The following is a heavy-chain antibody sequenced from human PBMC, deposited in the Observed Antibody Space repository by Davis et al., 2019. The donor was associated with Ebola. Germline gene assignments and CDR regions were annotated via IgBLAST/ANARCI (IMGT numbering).Heavy chain of an antibody. V-gene: IGHV3-21*01. D-gene: IGHD2-21*01. CDR3: AYFTRDFYYSYCMDV. Sequence: PGESLKISCAASGFTFSTYTMNWVRQAPGKGLEWVSSISSSSSFISYADSVKGRFTISRDNAKNSVFLQMNSLRAEDTAVYYCAYFTRDFYYSYCMDVWGKGTRVTVSS. CDR1: GFTFSTYT. J-gene: IGHJ6*03. CDR2: ISSSSSFI.